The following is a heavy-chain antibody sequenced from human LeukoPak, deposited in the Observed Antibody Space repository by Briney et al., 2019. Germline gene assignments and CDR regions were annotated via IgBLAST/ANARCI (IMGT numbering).Heavy chain of an antibody. J-gene: IGHJ4*02. D-gene: IGHD3-22*01. CDR1: GGSVSSGSYY. CDR2: IYYSGST. V-gene: IGHV4-61*01. CDR3: ATYYESSGFRFDY. Sequence: SETLSLTCTVSGGSVSSGSYYWSWIRQPPGKGLEWIGYIYYSGSTNYNPSLKSRVTISVDTSKNQFSLKLSSVTAADTAVYYCATYYESSGFRFDYWGQGTLVTVSS.